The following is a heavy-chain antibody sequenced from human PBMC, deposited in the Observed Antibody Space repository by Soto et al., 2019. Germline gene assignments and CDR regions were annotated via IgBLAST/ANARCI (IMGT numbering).Heavy chain of an antibody. D-gene: IGHD3-10*01. CDR2: INPSGGST. Sequence: VASVKVSCKASGYTFTSYYLHWVRQAPGQGLEWTGLINPSGGSTYYAQKFQGRLTMTRDTSTSTVYMELSSLRSEDTAVYYCAREGVGGSGSYYNVRRFDNWG. V-gene: IGHV1-46*01. CDR1: GYTFTSYY. J-gene: IGHJ4*01. CDR3: AREGVGGSGSYYNVRRFDN.